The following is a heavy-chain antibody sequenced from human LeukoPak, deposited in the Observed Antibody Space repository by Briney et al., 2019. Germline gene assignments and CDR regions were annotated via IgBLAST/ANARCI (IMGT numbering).Heavy chain of an antibody. D-gene: IGHD3-10*01. CDR3: ARDRTMVRGALIPYFFDY. J-gene: IGHJ4*02. CDR2: LSDDGVHT. Sequence: PGRSLRLSCAAAGFNFGSFGLHWVRQAPGKGLGWVSTLSDDGVHTYYSDSVKGRFSISRGNSNNTMSLHMASLRPEDTAMYYCARDRTMVRGALIPYFFDYWGQGILVTVSS. CDR1: GFNFGSFG. V-gene: IGHV3-30*03.